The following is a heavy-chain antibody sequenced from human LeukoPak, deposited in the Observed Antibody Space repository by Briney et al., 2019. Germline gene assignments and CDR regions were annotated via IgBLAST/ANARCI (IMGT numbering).Heavy chain of an antibody. V-gene: IGHV4-39*07. Sequence: SETLSLTCTVSGGSISSSSYYWGWIRQSPGKGLEWLGSIYYSGTTYYNPSLKSRVTMSVDTSKNQFSLKLSSVTAADTAVYYCQTTEGYWGQGTLVTVSS. CDR1: GGSISSSSYY. CDR2: IYYSGTT. J-gene: IGHJ4*02. D-gene: IGHD4-17*01. CDR3: QTTEGY.